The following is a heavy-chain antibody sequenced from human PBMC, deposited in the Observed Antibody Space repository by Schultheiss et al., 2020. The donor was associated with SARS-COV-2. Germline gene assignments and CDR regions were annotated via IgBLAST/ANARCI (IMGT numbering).Heavy chain of an antibody. CDR1: GYTFTSYD. J-gene: IGHJ6*02. V-gene: IGHV1-8*01. Sequence: ASVKVSCKASGYTFTSYDINWVRQATGQGLEWMGWMNPNSGNTGYAQKFQGRVTMTRNTSISTAYMELSSLRSEDTAVYYCARDRGQQQLSYYYYYGMDVWGQGTTVTVSS. D-gene: IGHD6-13*01. CDR3: ARDRGQQQLSYYYYYGMDV. CDR2: MNPNSGNT.